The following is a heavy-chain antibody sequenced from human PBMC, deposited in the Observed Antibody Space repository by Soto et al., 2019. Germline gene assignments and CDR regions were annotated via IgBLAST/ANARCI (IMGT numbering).Heavy chain of an antibody. V-gene: IGHV1-69*06. D-gene: IGHD3-22*01. CDR1: GGTFSSYA. CDR2: IIPIFGTA. Sequence: QVQLVQSGAEVKKPGSSVKVSCKASGGTFSSYAISWVRQAPGQGLEWMGGIIPIFGTANYAQKFQGRVTITADKSTSTAYMELSSLRSEDTAVYYCASVGYYYDSSGYYWHFQHWGQGTLVTVSS. J-gene: IGHJ1*01. CDR3: ASVGYYYDSSGYYWHFQH.